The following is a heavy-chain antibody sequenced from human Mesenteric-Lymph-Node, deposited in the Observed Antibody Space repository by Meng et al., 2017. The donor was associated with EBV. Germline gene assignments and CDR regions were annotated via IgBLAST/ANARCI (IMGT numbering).Heavy chain of an antibody. CDR3: ARGLGGHSL. CDR1: GTSFNINT. Sequence: QKQRVQSGAELKKPGAPVKVSSKAVGTSFNINTMNWVGQAPGQGLEWMGWINTNTGNPTYARGFKGRFVFSLDASVSTAFLEISSLKAEDTAVYYCARGLGGHSLWGQGTLVTVSS. J-gene: IGHJ4*02. V-gene: IGHV7-4-1*02. CDR2: INTNTGNP. D-gene: IGHD4-23*01.